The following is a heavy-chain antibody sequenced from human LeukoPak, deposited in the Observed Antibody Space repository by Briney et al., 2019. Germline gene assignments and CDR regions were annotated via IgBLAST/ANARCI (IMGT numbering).Heavy chain of an antibody. CDR2: IHNSGST. D-gene: IGHD3-10*01. Sequence: SETLSLTCTVSGGSINNDDSYWSWIRQPPGKGLEWIGYIHNSGSTYYSPSLRSRVFISMGMSKNQFSLKLSSVTAADTAVYYCARAGDDDYWGQGTLVTVSS. CDR3: ARAGDDDY. V-gene: IGHV4-30-4*01. CDR1: GGSINNDDSY. J-gene: IGHJ4*02.